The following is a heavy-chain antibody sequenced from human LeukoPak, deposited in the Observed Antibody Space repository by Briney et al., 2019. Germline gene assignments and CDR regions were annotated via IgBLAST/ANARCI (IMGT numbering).Heavy chain of an antibody. D-gene: IGHD3-3*01. J-gene: IGHJ6*03. CDR2: INHSGST. Sequence: SETLSLTCAVYGGSFSGYYWSWIRQPPGKGLEWIGEINHSGSTNYNPSLKSRVTISVDTSKNQFSLKLSSVTAADTAVYYCARGLEYFHYYMDVWGKGTPVTVSS. CDR1: GGSFSGYY. V-gene: IGHV4-34*01. CDR3: ARGLEYFHYYMDV.